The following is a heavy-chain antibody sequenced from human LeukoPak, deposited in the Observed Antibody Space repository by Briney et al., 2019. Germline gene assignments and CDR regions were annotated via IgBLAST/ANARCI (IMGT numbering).Heavy chain of an antibody. D-gene: IGHD3-22*01. CDR3: ARGRYYDTSAYNYFDP. CDR2: MSGSGRSI. Sequence: PGGSLRLSCAASGFTFSAYSMNWIRQAPGKGLEWISYMSGSGRSIFSADSVRGRFTISRDNANNSLFLQMNSLRAEDTAVYYCARGRYYDTSAYNYFDPWGQGTLVTVSS. V-gene: IGHV3-48*01. CDR1: GFTFSAYS. J-gene: IGHJ5*02.